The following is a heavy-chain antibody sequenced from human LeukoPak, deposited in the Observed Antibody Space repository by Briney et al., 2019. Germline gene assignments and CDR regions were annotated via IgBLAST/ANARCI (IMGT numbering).Heavy chain of an antibody. Sequence: GGSLRLSCAASGFTFSSYGMHWVRQAPGKGLEWVAVISYDGSNKYYADSVKGRFTISRDNSKNTLYLQMNSLRAEDTAVYYCAKDLGGPTDYWGQGTLVTVSS. CDR1: GFTFSSYG. CDR2: ISYDGSNK. D-gene: IGHD6-25*01. V-gene: IGHV3-30*18. J-gene: IGHJ4*02. CDR3: AKDLGGPTDY.